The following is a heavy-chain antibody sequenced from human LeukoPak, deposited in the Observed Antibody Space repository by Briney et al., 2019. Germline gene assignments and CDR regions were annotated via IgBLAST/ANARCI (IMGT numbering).Heavy chain of an antibody. CDR1: GGSFSGYY. V-gene: IGHV4-34*01. D-gene: IGHD3-22*01. CDR2: INHSGST. Sequence: PSETLSLTCAVYGGSFSGYYWSWIRQPPGKGLEWIGEINHSGSTNYNPSLKSRVTISVDTSKNQFSLKLSSVTAADTAVCYCARFNPDSSGYYYYYYMDVWGKGTTVTVSS. J-gene: IGHJ6*03. CDR3: ARFNPDSSGYYYYYYMDV.